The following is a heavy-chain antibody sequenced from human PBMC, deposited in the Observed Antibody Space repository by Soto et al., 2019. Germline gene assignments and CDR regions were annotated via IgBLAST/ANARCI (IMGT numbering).Heavy chain of an antibody. J-gene: IGHJ5*02. CDR1: GYTFTSYG. Sequence: VKVSCKASGYTFTSYGISWVRQAPGQGLEWMGWISAYNGNTNYAQKLQGRVTMTTDTSTSTAYMELRSLRSDDTAVYYCARASKKYSSSWYGSWFDPWGQGTLVTVSS. D-gene: IGHD6-13*01. V-gene: IGHV1-18*04. CDR2: ISAYNGNT. CDR3: ARASKKYSSSWYGSWFDP.